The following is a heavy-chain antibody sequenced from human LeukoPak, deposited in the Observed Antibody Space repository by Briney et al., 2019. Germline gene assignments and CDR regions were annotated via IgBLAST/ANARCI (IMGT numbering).Heavy chain of an antibody. CDR2: IIPIFGTA. V-gene: IGHV1-69*05. D-gene: IGHD5-24*01. CDR3: ARSPGGDGYNFDY. J-gene: IGHJ4*02. Sequence: SVKVSCKASGYTFTSYNIHWVRQAPGQGLEWMGGIIPIFGTANYAQKFQGRVTITTDESTSTAYMELSSLRSEDTAVYYSARSPGGDGYNFDYWGQGTLVTVSS. CDR1: GYTFTSYN.